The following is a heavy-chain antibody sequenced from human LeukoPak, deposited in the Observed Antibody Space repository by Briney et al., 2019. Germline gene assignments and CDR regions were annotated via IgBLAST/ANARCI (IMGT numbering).Heavy chain of an antibody. CDR3: AKEVLGGNYGDYAVDY. D-gene: IGHD4-17*01. CDR1: GFTFTTYA. CDR2: VSGSGSHT. V-gene: IGHV3-23*01. Sequence: GGSLRLSCAASGFTFTTYAMSWVHQAPGKGLEWVSSVSGSGSHTYYADSVKGRFTISRDNSKNTLDLQMHSLRAEDTALYYCAKEVLGGNYGDYAVDYWGQGTLVTVSS. J-gene: IGHJ4*02.